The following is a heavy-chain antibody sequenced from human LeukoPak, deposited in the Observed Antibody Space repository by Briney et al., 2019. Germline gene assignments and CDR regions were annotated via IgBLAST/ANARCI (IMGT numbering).Heavy chain of an antibody. CDR1: GFIFSNYG. Sequence: GGSLRLSCAASGFIFSNYGMHWVRLSPDKGLEWLTFIRFDGTTQYYADSVRGRFTISRDNSKDTVSLQMYSLRAEDAGIYYCAKEGGDGSPFDYWGQGILVTVSS. CDR3: AKEGGDGSPFDY. CDR2: IRFDGTTQ. V-gene: IGHV3-30*02. D-gene: IGHD5-24*01. J-gene: IGHJ4*02.